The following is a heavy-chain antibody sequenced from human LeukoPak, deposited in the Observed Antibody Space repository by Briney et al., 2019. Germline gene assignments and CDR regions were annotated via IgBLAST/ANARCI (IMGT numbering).Heavy chain of an antibody. D-gene: IGHD5-18*01. J-gene: IGHJ4*02. CDR3: ASRPGFTAMDFFDY. CDR2: INPNSGGT. Sequence: ASVKVSCKASGYTFTGYYMHWVRQAPGQGLEWMGWINPNSGGTNYAQKFQGRVTMTRDTSISTAYMELGRLRSDDTAVYYCASRPGFTAMDFFDYWGQGTLVTVSS. V-gene: IGHV1-2*02. CDR1: GYTFTGYY.